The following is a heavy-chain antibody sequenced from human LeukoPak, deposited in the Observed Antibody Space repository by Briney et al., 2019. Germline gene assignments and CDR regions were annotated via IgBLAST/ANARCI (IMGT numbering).Heavy chain of an antibody. J-gene: IGHJ4*02. D-gene: IGHD6-19*01. Sequence: GGSLRLSCAASGFTFSDYYVSWIRQAPGKGLEWVSYISSSGSTIYYADSVKGRFTISRDNAKNSLYLQMNSLRAEDTAVYYCARDSSGWVSTVDYWGQGTLVTVSS. CDR2: ISSSGSTI. CDR1: GFTFSDYY. V-gene: IGHV3-11*04. CDR3: ARDSSGWVSTVDY.